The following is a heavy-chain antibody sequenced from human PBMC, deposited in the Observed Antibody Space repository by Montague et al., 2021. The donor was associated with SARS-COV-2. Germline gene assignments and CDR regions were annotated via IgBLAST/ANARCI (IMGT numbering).Heavy chain of an antibody. CDR2: IYYSGGT. V-gene: IGHV4-34*01. CDR1: SGSLSGYY. Sequence: SETLSLTCAVYSGSLSGYYWSWIRQAPGKGLEWIWEIYYSGGTYYNPSLTSRVTISMDTSESQFSLKMTSVTAADTAVYCCSRLESSWWYFDYWGQGTLVTVSS. CDR3: SRLESSWWYFDY. J-gene: IGHJ4*02. D-gene: IGHD2-8*02.